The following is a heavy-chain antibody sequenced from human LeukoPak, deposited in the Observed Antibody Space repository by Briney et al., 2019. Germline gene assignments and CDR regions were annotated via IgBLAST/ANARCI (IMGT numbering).Heavy chain of an antibody. V-gene: IGHV4-59*08. CDR2: IYYSGST. D-gene: IGHD4-11*01. CDR1: GGSISSYY. CDR3: ARNNDYSNYATPHFDY. Sequence: NPSETLSLTCTVSGGSISSYYWSWIRQPPGKGLEWIGYIYYSGSTNYNPSLKSRVTISVDTSKNQFSLKLSPVTAADTAVYYCARNNDYSNYATPHFDYWGQGTLVTVSS. J-gene: IGHJ4*02.